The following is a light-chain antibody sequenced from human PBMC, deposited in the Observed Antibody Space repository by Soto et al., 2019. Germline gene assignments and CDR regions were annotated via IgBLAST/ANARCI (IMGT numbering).Light chain of an antibody. CDR2: SNN. V-gene: IGLV1-47*02. Sequence: QSVLTQPPSASGTPGQRVTISCSGSSSNIGSNSVYWYQQLPGTAPQLLIYSNNQRPSGVPDRFSGSKSGTSASLAISGLRSEDEADYYCAAWDDSRSGVFGGGTKLTVL. CDR1: SSNIGSNS. CDR3: AAWDDSRSGV. J-gene: IGLJ3*02.